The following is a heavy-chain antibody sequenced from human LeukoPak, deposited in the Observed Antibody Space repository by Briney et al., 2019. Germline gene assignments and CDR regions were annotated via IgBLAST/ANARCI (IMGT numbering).Heavy chain of an antibody. J-gene: IGHJ3*02. V-gene: IGHV1-24*01. CDR3: ATRPLTIFGVHDAFDI. CDR2: FDPEDGET. D-gene: IGHD3-3*01. CDR1: GYTLTELS. Sequence: ASVKVSCKVSGYTLTELSMHWVRQAPGKGLEWMGGFDPEDGETIYAQKFQGRVTMTEDTSTDTAYMELSSLRSEDTAVYYCATRPLTIFGVHDAFDIWGQGTMVTVSS.